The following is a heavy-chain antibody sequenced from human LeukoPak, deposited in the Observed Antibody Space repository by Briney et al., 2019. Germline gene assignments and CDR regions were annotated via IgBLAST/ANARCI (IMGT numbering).Heavy chain of an antibody. D-gene: IGHD3-22*01. Sequence: SVKVSCKASGGTFSSYAISWVRQAPGQGLEWMGGIIPIFGTANYAQKFQGRVTITADESTSTAYMELSSLRSDDTAVYYCARDLGYYDSSGYTQGDYWGQGTLVTVSS. CDR3: ARDLGYYDSSGYTQGDY. CDR2: IIPIFGTA. J-gene: IGHJ4*02. V-gene: IGHV1-69*13. CDR1: GGTFSSYA.